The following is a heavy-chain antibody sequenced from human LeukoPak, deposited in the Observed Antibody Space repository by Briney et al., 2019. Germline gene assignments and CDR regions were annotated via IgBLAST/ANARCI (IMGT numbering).Heavy chain of an antibody. J-gene: IGHJ4*02. CDR1: GFTFSSYS. CDR3: ATYGSQLLYNY. D-gene: IGHD2-2*02. V-gene: IGHV3-23*01. Sequence: PGGSLRLSCAASGFTFSSYSMNWVRQAPGKGLEWVSAISGSGGSTYYADSVKGRFTISRDNSKNTLYLQMNSLRAEDTAVYYCATYGSQLLYNYWGQGTLVTVSS. CDR2: ISGSGGST.